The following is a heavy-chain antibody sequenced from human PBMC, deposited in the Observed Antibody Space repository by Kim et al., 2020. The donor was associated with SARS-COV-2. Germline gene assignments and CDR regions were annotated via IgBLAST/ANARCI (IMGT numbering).Heavy chain of an antibody. CDR3: ARQSYHPYASNYGMDV. CDR1: GYSFTSYW. J-gene: IGHJ6*02. V-gene: IGHV5-10-1*01. CDR2: IDPSDSYT. Sequence: GESLKISCKGSGYSFTSYWISWVRQMPGKGLEWMGRIDPSDSYTNYSPSFQGHVTISADKSISTAYLQWSSLKASDTAMYYCARQSYHPYASNYGMDVWGQGTTVTVSS. D-gene: IGHD2-2*01.